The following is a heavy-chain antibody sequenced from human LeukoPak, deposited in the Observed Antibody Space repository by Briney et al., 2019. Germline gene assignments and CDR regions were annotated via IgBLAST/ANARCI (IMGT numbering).Heavy chain of an antibody. J-gene: IGHJ6*03. V-gene: IGHV3-7*01. Sequence: GGSLRLSCAASGFTFSSYWMSWVRQAPGKGLEWVANIKQDGSEKYYVDSVKGRFTISRDNAKNSLYLQMNSLRAGDTAVYYCAREIGIVGAGYDFDYYYYYMDVWGKGTTVTVSS. CDR1: GFTFSSYW. CDR2: IKQDGSEK. CDR3: AREIGIVGAGYDFDYYYYYMDV. D-gene: IGHD5-12*01.